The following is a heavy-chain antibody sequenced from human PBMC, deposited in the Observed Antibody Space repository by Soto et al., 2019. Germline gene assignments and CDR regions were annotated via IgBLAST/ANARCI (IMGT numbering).Heavy chain of an antibody. Sequence: EVQLVESGGGLVQPGGSLRLSCAASGFTFSSYWMHWVRQAPGKGLVWVSRINSDGSSTSYADSVKGRSTISRDNAKNTLYLQMNSLRAEDTAVYYCASPWRGDDAFDIWGQGTMVTVSS. CDR3: ASPWRGDDAFDI. J-gene: IGHJ3*02. CDR1: GFTFSSYW. D-gene: IGHD3-10*01. CDR2: INSDGSST. V-gene: IGHV3-74*01.